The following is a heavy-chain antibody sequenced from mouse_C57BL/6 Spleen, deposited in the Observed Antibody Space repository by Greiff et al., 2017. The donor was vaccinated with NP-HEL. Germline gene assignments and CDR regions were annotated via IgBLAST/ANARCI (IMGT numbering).Heavy chain of an antibody. CDR1: GFSFNTYA. CDR3: VRHKVAPYYAMDY. D-gene: IGHD1-1*02. Sequence: EVQWVESGGGLVQPKGSLKLSCAASGFSFNTYAMNWVRQAPGKGLEWVARIRSKSNNYATYYADSVKDRFTISRDDSESMLYLQMNNLKTEDTAMYYCVRHKVAPYYAMDYWGQGTSVTVSS. J-gene: IGHJ4*01. V-gene: IGHV10-1*01. CDR2: IRSKSNNYAT.